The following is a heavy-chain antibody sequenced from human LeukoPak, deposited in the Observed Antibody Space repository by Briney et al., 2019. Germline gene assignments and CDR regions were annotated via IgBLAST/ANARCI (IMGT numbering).Heavy chain of an antibody. CDR2: ISSGGST. CDR1: GITVSANY. Sequence: GGSLRLSCAASGITVSANYWNWVRQAPGEGLEWVSVISSGGSTSYADSVKGRFTISRDNSKNTLYLQMNSLRAEDTAVHYCARGWSSSSYFGYWGQGTLVTVSS. D-gene: IGHD6-6*01. J-gene: IGHJ4*02. V-gene: IGHV3-66*01. CDR3: ARGWSSSSYFGY.